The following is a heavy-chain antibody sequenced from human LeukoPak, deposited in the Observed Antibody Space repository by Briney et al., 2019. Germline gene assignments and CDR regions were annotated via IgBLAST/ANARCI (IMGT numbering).Heavy chain of an antibody. V-gene: IGHV4-61*09. D-gene: IGHD6-13*01. Sequence: SETLSLTCTVSGGSISSGSYYWSWIRQPAGKGLEWIGHIYTSGSTNYNPSLKSRVTISVDTSKNQFSLKLSSVTAADTAVCYCAATAAEIFDYWGQGTLVTVSS. CDR1: GGSISSGSYY. CDR2: IYTSGST. J-gene: IGHJ4*02. CDR3: AATAAEIFDY.